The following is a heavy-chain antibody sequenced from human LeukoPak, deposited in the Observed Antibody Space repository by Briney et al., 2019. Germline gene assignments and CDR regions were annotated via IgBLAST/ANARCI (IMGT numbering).Heavy chain of an antibody. V-gene: IGHV4-39*07. CDR2: IYYSGST. D-gene: IGHD3-9*01. Sequence: SETLSLTCTVSGGSISSSSYYWGWIRQPPGEGLEWIGSIYYSGSTYYNPSLKSRVTISVDTSKNQFSRKLSSVTAADTAVYYCARELITYYDILTGYLPGEFSHWGQGTLVTVSS. CDR3: ARELITYYDILTGYLPGEFSH. CDR1: GGSISSSSYY. J-gene: IGHJ4*02.